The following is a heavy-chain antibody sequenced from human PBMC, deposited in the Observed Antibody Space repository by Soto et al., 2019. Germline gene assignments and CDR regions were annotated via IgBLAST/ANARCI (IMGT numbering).Heavy chain of an antibody. CDR1: GGTFSSYA. CDR2: INPSYAYT. CDR3: ARGNYGGFDY. V-gene: IGHV1-46*01. Sequence: ASVKVSCKASGGTFSSYAISWVRQAPGQGLEWMGLINPSYAYTNYAQKFQGRVTLTRDTSTSIVYMELRSLRADDTAVYYCARGNYGGFDYWGQGTLVTVSS. J-gene: IGHJ4*02. D-gene: IGHD4-17*01.